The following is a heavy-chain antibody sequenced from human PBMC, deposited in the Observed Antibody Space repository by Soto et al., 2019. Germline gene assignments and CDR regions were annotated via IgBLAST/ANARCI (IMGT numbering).Heavy chain of an antibody. D-gene: IGHD2-15*01. J-gene: IGHJ6*02. CDR2: INPNSGGT. CDR3: ARVGRGYCSGGSCYSASYYGMDV. CDR1: GYTFTGYY. V-gene: IGHV1-2*04. Sequence: GASVKVSCKASGYTFTGYYMHWVRQAPGQGLEWMEWINPNSGGTNYAQKFQGWVAMTRDTSISTAYMELSRLRSDDTAVYYCARVGRGYCSGGSCYSASYYGMDVWGQGTTVTVSS.